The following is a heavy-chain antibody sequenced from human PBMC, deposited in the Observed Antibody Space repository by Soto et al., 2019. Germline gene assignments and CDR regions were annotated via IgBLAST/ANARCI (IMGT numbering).Heavy chain of an antibody. CDR2: VYNDGSA. CDR1: GVSISGGNW. V-gene: IGHV4-4*02. D-gene: IGHD3-22*01. Sequence: PSETLSLTCDVSGVSISGGNWWSWVRQPPGKGLEWIAEVYNDGSANYHPSLESRATISVDRSKNQFSLRLSSVTAADTGKYYCARPVYDSRLNYLYFDHWGQGTLVTVSS. CDR3: ARPVYDSRLNYLYFDH. J-gene: IGHJ4*02.